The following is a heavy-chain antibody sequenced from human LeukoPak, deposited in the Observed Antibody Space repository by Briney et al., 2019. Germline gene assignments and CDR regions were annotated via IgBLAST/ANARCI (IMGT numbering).Heavy chain of an antibody. V-gene: IGHV3-23*01. Sequence: PGGSLRLSCAASGFTFSNYVMSWVRQAPGKGLEWVSAIGGGATTYYADYVKGRFTISRDNSKNTLYLQMNSPRAEDTAVYYCVRVKGSYFDYWGQGALVTVSS. CDR2: IGGGATT. CDR3: VRVKGSYFDY. D-gene: IGHD2-15*01. CDR1: GFTFSNYV. J-gene: IGHJ4*02.